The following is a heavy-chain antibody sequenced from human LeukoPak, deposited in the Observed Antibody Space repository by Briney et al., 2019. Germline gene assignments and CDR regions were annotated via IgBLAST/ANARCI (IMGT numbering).Heavy chain of an antibody. D-gene: IGHD6-13*01. V-gene: IGHV4-39*01. CDR1: VGSICCMGYH. J-gene: IGHJ4*02. Sequence: PSETLSLTCTVSVGSICCMGYHGAWIRQPPGKGLEWIGSIYYSGSTYYNPSLKSRVTISVDTSKNQFSLKLSSVTAADTAVYYCSRMTSNSRETDYWGQGTLVTVSS. CDR3: SRMTSNSRETDY. CDR2: IYYSGST.